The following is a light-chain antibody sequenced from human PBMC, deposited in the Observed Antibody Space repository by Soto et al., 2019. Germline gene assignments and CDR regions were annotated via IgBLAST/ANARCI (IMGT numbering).Light chain of an antibody. V-gene: IGKV1-33*01. CDR3: QQYDDLPIT. Sequence: DIQMTQSPSSLSVSVGDRVTITCQASHDITNYLNWYQQKPGKAPKLLIYDVSKLESGVPSRFSGSGSGTDFTFTISTLQAEDIATYFCQQYDDLPITFGQGTRLEIK. J-gene: IGKJ5*01. CDR1: HDITNY. CDR2: DVS.